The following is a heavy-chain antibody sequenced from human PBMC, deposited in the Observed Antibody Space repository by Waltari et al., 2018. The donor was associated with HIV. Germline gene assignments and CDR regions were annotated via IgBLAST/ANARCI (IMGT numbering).Heavy chain of an antibody. V-gene: IGHV3-74*01. J-gene: IGHJ4*02. Sequence: EEQLVESGGGLVQPGGSLRLSCAASGFTLRTNWMHWGRRVPGKGLLWGARIKRDGRDKSVADSVKGRFTISRDNAKNTLYLQMNSLRAEDTAVYYCVRGAPFDFWGQGALVAVSS. CDR2: IKRDGRDK. CDR1: GFTLRTNW. CDR3: VRGAPFDF.